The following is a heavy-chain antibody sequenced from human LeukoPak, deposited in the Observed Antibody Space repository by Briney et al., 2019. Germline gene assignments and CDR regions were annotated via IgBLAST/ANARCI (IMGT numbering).Heavy chain of an antibody. CDR3: AKDKAGTIVWYGRWAIGLFDY. CDR1: GFNFDAYA. CDR2: ISADGGST. D-gene: IGHD6-13*01. J-gene: IGHJ4*02. Sequence: GGSLRLTCAASGFNFDAYAMHWVRQAPGKGLQWVSLISADGGSTYYADSVKGRFTISRDNSKNSLYLQMNSLTTEDTAFYYCAKDKAGTIVWYGRWAIGLFDYWGQGTLLTVSS. V-gene: IGHV3-43*02.